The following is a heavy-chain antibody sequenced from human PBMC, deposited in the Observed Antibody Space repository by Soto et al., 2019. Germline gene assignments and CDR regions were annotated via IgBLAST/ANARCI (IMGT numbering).Heavy chain of an antibody. CDR1: GFTFDDYA. CDR3: AKDFVVVPAGMTYFDY. CDR2: ISWNSGNI. Sequence: GGSLRLSCAASGFTFDDYAMHWVRQAPGKGLEWVSGISWNSGNIGYADSVKGRFTISRDNAKNSLYLQMNSLRPEDTALYYCAKDFVVVPAGMTYFDYWGQGSLVTVSS. J-gene: IGHJ4*02. V-gene: IGHV3-9*01. D-gene: IGHD2-2*01.